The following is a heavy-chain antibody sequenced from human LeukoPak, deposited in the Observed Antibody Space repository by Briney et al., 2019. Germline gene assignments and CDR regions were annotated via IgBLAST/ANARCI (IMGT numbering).Heavy chain of an antibody. J-gene: IGHJ6*04. CDR3: VSQYYYVSLSRMDV. V-gene: IGHV4-34*01. D-gene: IGHD3-10*01. Sequence: SETLSLTCPVYGGSFNDYYWTWIRQSPGKGLEWIGEINHSGSPNFNPSLTSRVTMSLDTSKKQFSLKLSSVTAADTAVYYCVSQYYYVSLSRMDVWGKGITVTVTS. CDR2: INHSGSP. CDR1: GGSFNDYY.